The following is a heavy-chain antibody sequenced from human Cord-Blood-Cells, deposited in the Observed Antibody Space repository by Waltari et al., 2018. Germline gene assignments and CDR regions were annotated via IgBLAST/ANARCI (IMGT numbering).Heavy chain of an antibody. Sequence: QVQLVQSGAEVKKPGASVKVSCKVSGYTLPELSIHWVRHASGKGLEGMGGFEPEDGETIYAQKFQGRVTMTEDTSTDTAYMELSSLRSEDTAVYYCATAPNYDFWSGSYYFDYWGQGTLVTVSS. CDR1: GYTLPELS. CDR2: FEPEDGET. CDR3: ATAPNYDFWSGSYYFDY. J-gene: IGHJ4*02. V-gene: IGHV1-24*01. D-gene: IGHD3-3*01.